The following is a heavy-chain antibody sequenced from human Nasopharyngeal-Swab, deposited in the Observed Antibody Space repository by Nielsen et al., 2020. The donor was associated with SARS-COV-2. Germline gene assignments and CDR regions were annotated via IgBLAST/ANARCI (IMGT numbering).Heavy chain of an antibody. CDR3: ARETAAAHYYYYGMDV. V-gene: IGHV4-59*01. CDR1: GGSISSYC. J-gene: IGHJ6*02. CDR2: IYYSGST. Sequence: LRLSCTGFGGSISSYCWSWIRQPPGEGLEWIGYIYYSGSTNYNHSLKSRVTISVDTSKNQLSLKLSPVTAADTAVYYCARETAAAHYYYYGMDVWGQGTTVTVSS. D-gene: IGHD6-13*01.